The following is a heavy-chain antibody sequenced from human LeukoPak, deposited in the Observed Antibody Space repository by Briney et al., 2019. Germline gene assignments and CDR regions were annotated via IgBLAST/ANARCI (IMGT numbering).Heavy chain of an antibody. CDR3: AKDSSSGSSYYFHGMDV. D-gene: IGHD3-10*01. V-gene: IGHV3-7*04. CDR1: GFTFSSYW. Sequence: GGSLRLSCAASGFTFSSYWMSWVRQAPGKGLEWVANIKQDGSEKYYVDSVKGRFTISRDNAKNSLYLQMNSLRAEDTAVYYCAKDSSSGSSYYFHGMDVWGQGTTVIVSS. J-gene: IGHJ6*02. CDR2: IKQDGSEK.